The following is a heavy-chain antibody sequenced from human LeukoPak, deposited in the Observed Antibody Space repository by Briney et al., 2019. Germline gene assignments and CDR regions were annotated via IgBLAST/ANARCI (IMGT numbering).Heavy chain of an antibody. J-gene: IGHJ3*02. Sequence: ASVKVSCKASGYTFTSYGISWVRQAPGQGLEWMGWIGAYNGNTNYAQKLQGRVTMTTDTSTSTAYMELRSLRSDDTAVYYCARMEWPLPYDAFDIWGQGTMVTVSS. V-gene: IGHV1-18*01. CDR2: IGAYNGNT. CDR1: GYTFTSYG. CDR3: ARMEWPLPYDAFDI. D-gene: IGHD3-3*01.